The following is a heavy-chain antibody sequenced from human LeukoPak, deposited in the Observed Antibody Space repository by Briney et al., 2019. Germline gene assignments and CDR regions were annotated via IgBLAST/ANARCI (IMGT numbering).Heavy chain of an antibody. CDR1: GFTVSTNY. D-gene: IGHD2-15*01. CDR2: IYSGGST. V-gene: IGHV3-53*01. J-gene: IGHJ4*02. Sequence: GGSLRLSCVVSGFTVSTNYMSWVRQAPGKGLEWVSVIYSGGSTYYSDSVKGRFTISRDNSKNTVYLQMNNLRVEDTAVYYCARGEVVAARFDFWGQGTLVTVSS. CDR3: ARGEVVAARFDF.